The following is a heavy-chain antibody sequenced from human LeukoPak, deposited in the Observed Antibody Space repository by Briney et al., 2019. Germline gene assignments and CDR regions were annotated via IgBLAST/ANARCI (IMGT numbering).Heavy chain of an antibody. CDR3: ARDGDGYNFDF. J-gene: IGHJ4*02. CDR2: ISYDGSNK. CDR1: GFTFSSYA. Sequence: GRSLRLSCAASGFTFSSYAMHWVRQAPGKGLEWVAVISYDGSNKYYADSVKGRFTISRDNSKNTLYLQMNSLRAEDTAVYYCARDGDGYNFDFWGQGALVTASS. D-gene: IGHD5-24*01. V-gene: IGHV3-30-3*01.